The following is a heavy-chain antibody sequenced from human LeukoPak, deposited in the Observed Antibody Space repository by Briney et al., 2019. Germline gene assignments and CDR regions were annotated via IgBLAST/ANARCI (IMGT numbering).Heavy chain of an antibody. Sequence: SQTLSLTCAVSGGSISSGGYCWSWIRQPPGKGLEWIGYIYHSGSTYYNPSLKSRVTISVDRSKNQFSLKLSSVTAADTAVYYCASYDSSGYYFDYWGQGTLVTVSS. CDR2: IYHSGST. CDR1: GGSISSGGYC. J-gene: IGHJ4*02. D-gene: IGHD3-22*01. CDR3: ASYDSSGYYFDY. V-gene: IGHV4-30-2*01.